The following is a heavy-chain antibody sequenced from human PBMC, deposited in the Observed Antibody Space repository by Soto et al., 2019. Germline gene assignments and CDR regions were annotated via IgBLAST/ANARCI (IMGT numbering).Heavy chain of an antibody. D-gene: IGHD5-12*01. CDR2: INPNSGGT. CDR3: ARVAGRDGYNDY. Sequence: QVQLVQSGAYVKKPGASVKVSCKASGYTFTGYYIHWVRQAPGQWLEWMGWINPNSGGTNYSQKFQGWVTMTRDTSISTAYMELSRLRSDDTAVYYCARVAGRDGYNDYWGQGTLVTVSS. V-gene: IGHV1-2*04. CDR1: GYTFTGYY. J-gene: IGHJ4*02.